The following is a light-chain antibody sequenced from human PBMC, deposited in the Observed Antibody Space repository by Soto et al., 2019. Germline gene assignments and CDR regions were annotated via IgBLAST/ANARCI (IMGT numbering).Light chain of an antibody. CDR2: AAS. V-gene: IGKV1-39*01. CDR1: QDISSS. J-gene: IGKJ1*01. Sequence: DIQITQSPSSLSASVGDRVTITCRASQDISSSLNWYQQKLGKAPNLLIYAASRLQSGVPSRFSGSGSGTDFTLTISSLQPEDFATYYCQQSYSNLRTFGQGTKVDIK. CDR3: QQSYSNLRT.